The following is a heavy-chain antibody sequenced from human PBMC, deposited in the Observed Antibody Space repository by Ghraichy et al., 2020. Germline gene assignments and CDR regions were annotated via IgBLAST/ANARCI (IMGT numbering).Heavy chain of an antibody. D-gene: IGHD3-3*01. J-gene: IGHJ6*02. CDR3: ARDVSETYYDFWSGDLGPGYYYYGMDV. Sequence: SETLSLTCTVSGGSISSYYWSWIRQPAGKGLEWIGRIYTSGSTNYNPSLKSRVTMSVDTSKNQFSLKLSSVTAADTAVYYCARDVSETYYDFWSGDLGPGYYYYGMDVWGQGTTVTVSS. CDR1: GGSISSYY. V-gene: IGHV4-4*07. CDR2: IYTSGST.